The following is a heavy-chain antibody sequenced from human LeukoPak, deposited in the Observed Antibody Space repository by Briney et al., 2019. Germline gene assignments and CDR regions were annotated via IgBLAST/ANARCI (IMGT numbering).Heavy chain of an antibody. CDR1: GFTFSSYR. Sequence: PGGSLRLSCAAPGFTFSSYRMNWVRQAPGKGLEWVSYISSSSSTIYYADSVKGRFTISRDNAKNTLYLQMNSLRAEDTAVYYCAKTISYGDYVPFDYWGQGTLVTVSS. J-gene: IGHJ4*02. D-gene: IGHD4-17*01. CDR2: ISSSSSTI. V-gene: IGHV3-48*01. CDR3: AKTISYGDYVPFDY.